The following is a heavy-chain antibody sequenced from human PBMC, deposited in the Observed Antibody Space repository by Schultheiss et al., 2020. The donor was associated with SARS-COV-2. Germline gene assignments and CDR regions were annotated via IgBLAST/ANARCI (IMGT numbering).Heavy chain of an antibody. J-gene: IGHJ5*02. CDR1: GGSISSGGYY. Sequence: SETLSLTCTVSGGSISSGGYYWSWIRQHPGKGLEWIGYIYYSGTTYYNPSLRSRVSMSVDTSKNQFSLKLSSVTAADTAVYYCARGLTVFGVTVLDPWGQGTLVTVSS. D-gene: IGHD4-11*01. CDR2: IYYSGTT. CDR3: ARGLTVFGVTVLDP. V-gene: IGHV4-31*03.